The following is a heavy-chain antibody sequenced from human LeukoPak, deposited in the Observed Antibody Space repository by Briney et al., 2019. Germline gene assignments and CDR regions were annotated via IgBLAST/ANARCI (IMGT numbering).Heavy chain of an antibody. D-gene: IGHD6-19*01. J-gene: IGHJ4*02. V-gene: IGHV3-30-3*01. Sequence: GGSLRLSCAASGFTFSNYAMHRVRQAPGKGLEWVAVISYDGSNKYYADSVKGRFTISRDNSKNTLYLQMNSLRAEDTAVYYCAREPYSSGWYFSYYFDYWGQGTLVTVSS. CDR3: AREPYSSGWYFSYYFDY. CDR1: GFTFSNYA. CDR2: ISYDGSNK.